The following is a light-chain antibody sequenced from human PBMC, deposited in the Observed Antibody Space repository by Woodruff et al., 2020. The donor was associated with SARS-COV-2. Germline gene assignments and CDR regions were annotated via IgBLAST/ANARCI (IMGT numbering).Light chain of an antibody. Sequence: PSGVSNRFSGSKSGNTASLTISGLQAEDEADYYCETWDSNIRVFGGGTKLT. V-gene: IGLV2-14*01. CDR3: ETWDSNIRV. J-gene: IGLJ3*02.